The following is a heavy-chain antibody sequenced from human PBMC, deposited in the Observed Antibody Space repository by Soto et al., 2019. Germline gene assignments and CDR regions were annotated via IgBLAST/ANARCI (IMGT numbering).Heavy chain of an antibody. CDR2: ITGSGDKT. D-gene: IGHD2-2*01. CDR3: ARDCSSSSCSVWRY. Sequence: EVQLLESGGNLVQPGGSLRLSCAASGFSLKNYAMTWVRQAPGKGLEWVSGITGSGDKTYYADSVKGRFIISRDNSENTLYLQMNSLRAEDTPLYYCARDCSSSSCSVWRYWGQGTQVTVSS. V-gene: IGHV3-23*01. CDR1: GFSLKNYA. J-gene: IGHJ4*02.